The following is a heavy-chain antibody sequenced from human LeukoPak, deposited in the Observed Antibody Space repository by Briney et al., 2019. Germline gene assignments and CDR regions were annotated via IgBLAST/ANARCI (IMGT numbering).Heavy chain of an antibody. CDR2: INPSGGSP. CDR1: GYTFTSYH. J-gene: IGHJ6*03. D-gene: IGHD1-26*01. Sequence: ASVKVSCRASGYTFTSYHLHWVRQAPGQGLEWMGIINPSGGSPNYAQKFQGRVTMTRDMSTSTVNMELSSLRSEDTAVYYCARAQGSYYHYYMDVWGKGTTVTVSS. V-gene: IGHV1-46*01. CDR3: ARAQGSYYHYYMDV.